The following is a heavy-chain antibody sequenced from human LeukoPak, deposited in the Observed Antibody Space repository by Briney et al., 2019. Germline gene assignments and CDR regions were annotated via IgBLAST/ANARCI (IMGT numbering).Heavy chain of an antibody. Sequence: ASVKVSCKASGYTFTSYYMHWVRQAPGQGREWMGIINPSGGSTSYAQKFQGRVTITRDTSTSTVYMELSSLRSEDTAVYYCARVMITFGGVIGPLDYWGQGTLVTVSS. CDR1: GYTFTSYY. CDR3: ARVMITFGGVIGPLDY. CDR2: INPSGGST. V-gene: IGHV1-46*01. D-gene: IGHD3-16*02. J-gene: IGHJ4*02.